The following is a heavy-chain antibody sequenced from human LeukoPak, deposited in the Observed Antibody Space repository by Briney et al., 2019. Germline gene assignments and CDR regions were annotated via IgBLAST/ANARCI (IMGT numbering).Heavy chain of an antibody. CDR1: GGSISSYY. Sequence: PSETLSLTCTVSGGSISSYYWSWIRQPPGKGLEWIGYIYYSGSTNYNPSLKSRVTITVDSSKNQFTLKLISVPGADTGVYYSGSTNYNPSLKSRVTISVATSKNQFSLKLSSVTAADTAVYYCARERRWLQFGGNWFDPWGQGTLVTVSS. J-gene: IGHJ5*02. V-gene: IGHV4-59*12. CDR2: IYYSGST. D-gene: IGHD3-10*01. CDR3: GSTNYNPSLKSRVTISVATSKNQFSLKLSSVTAADTAVYYCARERRWLQFGGNWFDP.